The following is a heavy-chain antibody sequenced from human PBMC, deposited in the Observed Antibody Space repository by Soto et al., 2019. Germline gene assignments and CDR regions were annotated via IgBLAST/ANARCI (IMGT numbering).Heavy chain of an antibody. D-gene: IGHD2-15*01. CDR2: IYHSGST. J-gene: IGHJ4*02. CDR1: GGSISSSNW. V-gene: IGHV4-4*02. Sequence: QVQLQESGPGLVKPSGTLSLTCAVSGGSISSSNWWSWVRQPPGKGLEWIREIYHSGSTNYNPSLQSRVTVTVDTSENPFHLQLGSVTAADAAVYYCARVRSRGYFDYWGQGTLVTVSS. CDR3: ARVRSRGYFDY.